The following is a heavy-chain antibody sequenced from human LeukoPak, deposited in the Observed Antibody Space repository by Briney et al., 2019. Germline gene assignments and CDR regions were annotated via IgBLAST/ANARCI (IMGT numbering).Heavy chain of an antibody. D-gene: IGHD2-2*01. CDR2: IIPIFGTA. V-gene: IGHV1-69*05. J-gene: IGHJ6*03. CDR3: ARGSGIVVVPAASWVGNYYYYMDV. CDR1: GGTFSSYA. Sequence: SVKVSCKASGGTFSSYAISWVRQAPGQGLEWMGGIIPIFGTANYAQKFQGRVTITTDESTSTAYMELSSLRSEDTAVYYCARGSGIVVVPAASWVGNYYYYMDVWGKGTTVTVSS.